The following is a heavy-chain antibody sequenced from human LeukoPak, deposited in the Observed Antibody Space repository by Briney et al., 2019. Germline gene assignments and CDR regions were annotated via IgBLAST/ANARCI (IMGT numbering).Heavy chain of an antibody. CDR2: IYYSGST. CDR3: ARGEFPPYTAMVEY. Sequence: SETLSLTCTVSGGSISSYYWDWIRQPPGKGLEWIGSIYYSGSTYYNPSLKSRVTISVDTSKNQFSLKLSSVTAADTAVYYCARGEFPPYTAMVEYWGQGTLATVSS. CDR1: GGSISSYY. D-gene: IGHD5-18*01. J-gene: IGHJ4*02. V-gene: IGHV4-39*07.